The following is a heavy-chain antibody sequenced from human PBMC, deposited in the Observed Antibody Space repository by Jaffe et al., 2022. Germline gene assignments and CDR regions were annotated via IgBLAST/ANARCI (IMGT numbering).Heavy chain of an antibody. D-gene: IGHD6-13*01. Sequence: EVQLVESGGGLVKPGGSLRLSCAASGFTFSSYSMNWVRQAPGKGLEWVSSISSSSSYIYYADSVKGRFTISRDNAKNSLYLQMNSLRAEDTAVYYCASGGSSSWYTLYYFDYWGQGTLVTVSS. CDR1: GFTFSSYS. CDR3: ASGGSSSWYTLYYFDY. J-gene: IGHJ4*02. CDR2: ISSSSSYI. V-gene: IGHV3-21*01.